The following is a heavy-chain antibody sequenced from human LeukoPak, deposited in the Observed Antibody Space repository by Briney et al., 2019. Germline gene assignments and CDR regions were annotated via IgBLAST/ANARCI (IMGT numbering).Heavy chain of an antibody. D-gene: IGHD3-22*01. CDR1: GFSFSSYV. Sequence: QPGGSLRLSCVASGFSFSSYVMNWVRQAPGTGLEWVSAISGNGGSTYYADSVKGRFTISRDNSKNTLSLQMNSLRAEDTAVYYCATGYSDSLRSPLDSWGQGTLVTVSS. CDR2: ISGNGGST. J-gene: IGHJ5*01. V-gene: IGHV3-23*01. CDR3: ATGYSDSLRSPLDS.